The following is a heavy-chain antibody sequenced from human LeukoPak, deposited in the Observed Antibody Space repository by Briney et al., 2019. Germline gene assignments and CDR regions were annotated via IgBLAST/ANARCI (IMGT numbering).Heavy chain of an antibody. Sequence: GGSLRLSCAASGFTVSSNYMSWVRQAPGKGLEWVSVIYSGGSTYYADSVKGRFIISRDNSKNTLYLQMNSLRAEDTAVYYCARDVTTMVREGDAFDIWGQGTMVTVSS. CDR2: IYSGGST. CDR3: ARDVTTMVREGDAFDI. D-gene: IGHD3-10*01. CDR1: GFTVSSNY. J-gene: IGHJ3*02. V-gene: IGHV3-66*01.